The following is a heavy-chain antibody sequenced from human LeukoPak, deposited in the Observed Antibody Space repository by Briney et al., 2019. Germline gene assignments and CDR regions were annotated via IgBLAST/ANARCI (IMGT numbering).Heavy chain of an antibody. CDR2: ISWNSGSI. D-gene: IGHD3-9*01. CDR3: AKDRSDILTGYYFN. CDR1: GFTFDDYA. V-gene: IGHV3-9*01. J-gene: IGHJ4*02. Sequence: GGSLRLSGAASGFTFDDYAMDWVRQGPGKGLEWVSGISWNSGSIGYADSVKGRFTISRDNAKNSLYLQMNSLRAEDTALYYCAKDRSDILTGYYFNWGQGTLVTVSS.